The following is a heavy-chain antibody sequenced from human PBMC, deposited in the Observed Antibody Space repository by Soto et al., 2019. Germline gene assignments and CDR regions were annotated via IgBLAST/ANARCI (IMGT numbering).Heavy chain of an antibody. V-gene: IGHV3-23*01. J-gene: IGHJ5*02. CDR3: ARDPWVPIVATIGFDP. CDR2: VSDNGGTT. D-gene: IGHD5-12*01. CDR1: GFTFSNYA. Sequence: EEQLLESGGDLVQPGGSLRLSCAASGFTFSNYAMSWVRQAPGKGLEWVSAVSDNGGTTYYADSVKGRFTISRDNSKNTLYLQMNSLRAEDTAIYYCARDPWVPIVATIGFDPWGQGTLVTVSA.